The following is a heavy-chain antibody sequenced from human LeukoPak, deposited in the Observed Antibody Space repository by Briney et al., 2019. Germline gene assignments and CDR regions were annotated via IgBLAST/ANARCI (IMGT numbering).Heavy chain of an antibody. V-gene: IGHV3-66*01. Sequence: PGGSRRLSCAVSGFTFSTNSMTWVRQAPGKGLEWVSLIYSGDTTYYADSVKGRFTISRDNSKNTLYLQMNSLRAEDTAVYYCARGYGDNYGYPYNWIDPLGQATMLSVSS. D-gene: IGHD5-18*01. CDR1: GFTFSTNS. J-gene: IGHJ5*02. CDR3: ARGYGDNYGYPYNWIDP. CDR2: IYSGDTT.